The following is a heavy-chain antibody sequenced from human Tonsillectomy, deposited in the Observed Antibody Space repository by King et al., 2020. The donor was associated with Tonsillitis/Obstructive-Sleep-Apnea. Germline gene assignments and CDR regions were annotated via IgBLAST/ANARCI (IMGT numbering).Heavy chain of an antibody. Sequence: VQLQQWGAGLLKPSETLSLTCAVYGGSFSAYYWSWIRQPPGKGLEWIGEINHSGSVNYNPSLKSRATISVDTSKNQFSLKLGSVTAADTAVYYCARAIVVVTTDYYMDVWGKGTTVTVSS. D-gene: IGHD2-15*01. V-gene: IGHV4-34*01. J-gene: IGHJ6*03. CDR1: GGSFSAYY. CDR3: ARAIVVVTTDYYMDV. CDR2: INHSGSV.